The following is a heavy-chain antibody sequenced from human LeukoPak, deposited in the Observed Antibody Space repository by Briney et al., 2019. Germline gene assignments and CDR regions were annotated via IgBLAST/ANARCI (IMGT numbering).Heavy chain of an antibody. J-gene: IGHJ4*02. V-gene: IGHV4-59*06. D-gene: IGHD3-22*01. CDR3: AREGSSGYFDY. CDR1: GGSISSYY. CDR2: IYYSGST. Sequence: SETLSLTCTVSGGSISSYYWSWIRQHPGKGLEWIGYIYYSGSTYYNPSLKSRVTISVDTSKNQFSLKLSSVTAADTAVYYCAREGSSGYFDYWGQGTLVTVSS.